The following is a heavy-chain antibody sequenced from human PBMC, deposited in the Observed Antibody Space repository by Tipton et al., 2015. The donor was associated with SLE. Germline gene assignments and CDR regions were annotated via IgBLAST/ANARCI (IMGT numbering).Heavy chain of an antibody. D-gene: IGHD3-22*01. CDR2: IYYSGST. J-gene: IGHJ4*02. CDR3: ARHESYDSSGYFDY. CDR1: GGSISSSSYY. Sequence: TLSLTCTVSGGSISSSSYYWGWIRQPPGKGLEWIGSIYYSGSTYYNPPLKSRVTISVDTSKNQFSLKLSSVTAADTAVYYCARHESYDSSGYFDYWGQGTLVTVSS. V-gene: IGHV4-39*01.